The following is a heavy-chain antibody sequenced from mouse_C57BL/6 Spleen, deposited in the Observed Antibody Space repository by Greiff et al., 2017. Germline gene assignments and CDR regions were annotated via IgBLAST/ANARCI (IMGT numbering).Heavy chain of an antibody. D-gene: IGHD2-4*01. V-gene: IGHV5-12*01. CDR2: ISNGGGSR. CDR1: GFTFSDYY. J-gene: IGHJ3*01. Sequence: EVMLVESGGGLLQPGGYLKLSCAASGFTFSDYYRYWVRQTPEKRLECVASISNGGGSRYYPGTVQGRFNISRDNAKTTLYLQMSRLKSEDTAMYYCARLYDYDAAYWGQGTLVTVSA. CDR3: ARLYDYDAAY.